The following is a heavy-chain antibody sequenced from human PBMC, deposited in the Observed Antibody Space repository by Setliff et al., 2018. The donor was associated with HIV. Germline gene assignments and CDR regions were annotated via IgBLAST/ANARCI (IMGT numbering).Heavy chain of an antibody. V-gene: IGHV1-46*01. D-gene: IGHD2-2*03. CDR3: ARDGPALDIVVVPAASVLGYYYYYMDV. CDR1: GYTFTSYY. J-gene: IGHJ6*03. Sequence: ASVKVSCKASGYTFTSYYMHWVRQAPGQGLEWMGIINPSGGSTSYAQKFQGRVTMTRDTSTSTVYMELSSLRSEDAAVYYCARDGPALDIVVVPAASVLGYYYYYMDVWGKGTTVTVSS. CDR2: INPSGGST.